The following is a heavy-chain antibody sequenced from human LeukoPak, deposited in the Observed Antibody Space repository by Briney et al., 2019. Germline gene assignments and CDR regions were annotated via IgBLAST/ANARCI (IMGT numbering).Heavy chain of an antibody. CDR1: GGSFSGYY. Sequence: SETLSLTCAVYGGSFSGYYWSWIRQPPGKGLEWIGEINHSGSTNYNPSLKSRVTISVDTSKNQFSLKLSSVTAADTAVYYCARGRGSCCPWGYCYGMDVWGQGTTVTVSS. J-gene: IGHJ6*02. CDR2: INHSGST. CDR3: ARGRGSCCPWGYCYGMDV. D-gene: IGHD2-15*01. V-gene: IGHV4-34*01.